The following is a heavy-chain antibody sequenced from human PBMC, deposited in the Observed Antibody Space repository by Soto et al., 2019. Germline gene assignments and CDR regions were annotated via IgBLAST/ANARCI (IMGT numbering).Heavy chain of an antibody. V-gene: IGHV3-7*01. D-gene: IGHD3-22*01. J-gene: IGHJ3*01. CDR1: GFTFSSYW. CDR3: ASYYYDSSGYPDAFDL. Sequence: GGSLRLSCAASGFTFSSYWMSWVRQAPGKGLEWVANIKQDGSEKYYVDSVKGRFTISRDNAKNSLYLQMNSLRAEDTAVYYCASYYYDSSGYPDAFDLWGQGTMVTVSS. CDR2: IKQDGSEK.